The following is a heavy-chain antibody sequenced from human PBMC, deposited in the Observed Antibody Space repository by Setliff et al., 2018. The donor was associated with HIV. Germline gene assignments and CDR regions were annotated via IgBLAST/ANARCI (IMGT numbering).Heavy chain of an antibody. J-gene: IGHJ4*02. CDR3: ARVADRNYDFWSAYEY. Sequence: ASVKVSCKASGYTFTNYDINWVRQAAGQGLEWMGWMNPDSRNTGYAQRFEGSVTMTWDTSIATAYMELRSLTSDDTAVYYCARVADRNYDFWSAYEYWGQGTLVTVSS. CDR2: MNPDSRNT. CDR1: GYTFTNYD. V-gene: IGHV1-8*02. D-gene: IGHD3-3*01.